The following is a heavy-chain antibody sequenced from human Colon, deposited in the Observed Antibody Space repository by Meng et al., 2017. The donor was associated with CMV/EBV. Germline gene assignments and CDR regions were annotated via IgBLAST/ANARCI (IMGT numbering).Heavy chain of an antibody. D-gene: IGHD2-15*01. V-gene: IGHV1-18*01. J-gene: IGHJ4*02. CDR3: ARDLGIIVVVVPFDY. Sequence: ASVKVSCKASGYTFSSYGISWVRQAPGQGLEWMGWISIYNGDTKYAQKLQGRVTMTTDTSTSTAYMELRSLRSDDTAVYFCARDLGIIVVVVPFDYWGQGTLVTVSS. CDR1: GYTFSSYG. CDR2: ISIYNGDT.